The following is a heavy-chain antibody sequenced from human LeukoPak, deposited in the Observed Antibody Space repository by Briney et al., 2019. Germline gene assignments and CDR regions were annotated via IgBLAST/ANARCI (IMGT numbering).Heavy chain of an antibody. CDR2: INPSGGST. Sequence: ASVKVSCKASGYTFTSYGISWVRQAPGQGLEWMGIINPSGGSTSYTQKFQGRVTMTRDTSTSIVYMELSSLGSEDTAFYYCARDKSRYGDYGPPYFDYWGQGTLVTVSS. D-gene: IGHD4-17*01. J-gene: IGHJ4*02. CDR1: GYTFTSYG. CDR3: ARDKSRYGDYGPPYFDY. V-gene: IGHV1-46*01.